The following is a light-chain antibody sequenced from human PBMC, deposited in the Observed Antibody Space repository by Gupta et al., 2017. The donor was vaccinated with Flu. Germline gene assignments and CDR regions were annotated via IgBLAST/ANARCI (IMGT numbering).Light chain of an antibody. J-gene: IGKJ2*03. V-gene: IGKV1-5*03. CDR2: KAS. Sequence: DSHMTQSPSTLSASVGDRVTITCRASQSISSSLAWYQQKPGKAPTVLIYKASSLESGVPSRFSGSESGTEFTLTINSLQPDDFATYYCHHYNSYPFSFGQGTKLEIK. CDR3: HHYNSYPFS. CDR1: QSISSS.